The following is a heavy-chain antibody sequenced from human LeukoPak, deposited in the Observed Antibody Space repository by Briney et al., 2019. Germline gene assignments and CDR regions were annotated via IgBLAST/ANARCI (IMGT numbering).Heavy chain of an antibody. CDR2: IYSGGST. J-gene: IGHJ4*02. V-gene: IGHV3-53*01. Sequence: GALRLSCAASGFTVSSHYMNWVRQAPGKGLEWVSLIYSGGSTYYADSVKGRFTISRDNSKNTLYLQMNSLRAEDTAVYYCARESVGSDYFDFWGQGTLVTVSS. CDR1: GFTVSSHY. CDR3: ARESVGSDYFDF. D-gene: IGHD1-26*01.